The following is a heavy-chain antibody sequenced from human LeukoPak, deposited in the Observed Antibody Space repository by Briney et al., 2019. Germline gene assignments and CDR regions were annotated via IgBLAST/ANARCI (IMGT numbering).Heavy chain of an antibody. CDR2: ISSDGSNK. V-gene: IGHV3-30*04. Sequence: GGSLRLSCPASGFIFSSYVMQWVRQAPGKGLEWVAAISSDGSNKYYTDSVKGRFTISRDNSKNTLYLQMNSLRAEDTAEYYCARDTSTTLDYWGQGTLVTVSS. CDR1: GFIFSSYV. CDR3: ARDTSTTLDY. J-gene: IGHJ4*02. D-gene: IGHD2-15*01.